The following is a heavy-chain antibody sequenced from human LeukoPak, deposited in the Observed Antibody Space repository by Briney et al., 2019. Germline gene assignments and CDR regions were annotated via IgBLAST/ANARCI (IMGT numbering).Heavy chain of an antibody. V-gene: IGHV3-23*01. CDR3: AKDFMITFGGAYCFDY. CDR2: ISGSGGST. J-gene: IGHJ4*02. CDR1: GFTFSSYA. D-gene: IGHD3-16*01. Sequence: GGSLRLSCAASGFTFSSYAMSWVRQAPGKGLEWVSAISGSGGSTYYADSVKGRFTISRDNSKNTLYLQMNSLRAEDTAVYYCAKDFMITFGGAYCFDYWGQGTLVTVSS.